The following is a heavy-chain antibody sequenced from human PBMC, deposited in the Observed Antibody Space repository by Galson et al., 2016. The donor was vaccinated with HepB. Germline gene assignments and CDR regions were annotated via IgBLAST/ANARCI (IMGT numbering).Heavy chain of an antibody. CDR2: IGGRGETF. D-gene: IGHD3-22*01. Sequence: SLRLSCAASGFIFTNYAMSWVRQAPGKGLEWVSTIGGRGETFFYADSVKGRFTISRDNSKDAVFLQMNSLRAEDTAVYYCAKGRNYYDNSGYFAGWGQGTLVTVSS. CDR3: AKGRNYYDNSGYFAG. J-gene: IGHJ4*02. V-gene: IGHV3-23*01. CDR1: GFIFTNYA.